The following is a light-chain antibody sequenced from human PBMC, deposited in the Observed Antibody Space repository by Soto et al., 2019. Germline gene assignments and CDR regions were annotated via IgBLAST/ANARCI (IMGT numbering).Light chain of an antibody. CDR1: QTISNN. V-gene: IGKV3D-15*01. Sequence: EIVMTQSPATLSVSPGERVTLSCRTIQTISNNHLAWYQQKPGQAPRLLIHGTSNRATGIPDRFSGSGSGTEFTLTISSLQSEDFAVYYCQQYDNWPPITFGQGTKVDIK. J-gene: IGKJ1*01. CDR3: QQYDNWPPIT. CDR2: GTS.